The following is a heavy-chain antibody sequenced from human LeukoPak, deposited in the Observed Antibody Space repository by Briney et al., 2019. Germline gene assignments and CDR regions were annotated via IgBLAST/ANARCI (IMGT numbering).Heavy chain of an antibody. CDR3: ARDRGYKGHYFDY. V-gene: IGHV1-3*01. Sequence: EASVKVSCTASGYTSTSYAMHWVRQAPGQRLEWMGWINAGNGNTKYSQKFQGRVTITRDTSASTAYMELSGLRSEDTAVYYCARDRGYKGHYFDYWGQGTLVTVSS. CDR1: GYTSTSYA. D-gene: IGHD3-10*01. CDR2: INAGNGNT. J-gene: IGHJ4*02.